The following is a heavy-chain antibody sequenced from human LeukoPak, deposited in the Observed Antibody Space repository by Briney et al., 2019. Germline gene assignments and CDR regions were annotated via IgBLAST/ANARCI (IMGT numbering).Heavy chain of an antibody. V-gene: IGHV3-30*18. Sequence: PGGSLRLSCAASGFSFSSHGMHWVRQAPGKGLEWVAGISYDGSNKYYADSVKGRFTISRDNSRNTLYLQMNSLRAEDTAVYYCAKVPFLRSFDYWGQGTLVTVSS. J-gene: IGHJ4*02. CDR3: AKVPFLRSFDY. CDR2: ISYDGSNK. CDR1: GFSFSSHG. D-gene: IGHD4-17*01.